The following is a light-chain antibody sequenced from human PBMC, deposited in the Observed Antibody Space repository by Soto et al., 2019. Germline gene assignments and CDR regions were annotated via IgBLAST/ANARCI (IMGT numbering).Light chain of an antibody. CDR1: QGISTY. CDR3: QQLLSYPIT. J-gene: IGKJ5*01. CDR2: AAS. V-gene: IGKV1-9*01. Sequence: DIQLTQSPSFLSASVGDRVTITCRASQGISTYLAWYQQKPGKAPKLLIHAASTLQSGVPLSFSGSGSGTSFTLTISSLQPEDFATYYCQQLLSYPITFGQGTRLEI.